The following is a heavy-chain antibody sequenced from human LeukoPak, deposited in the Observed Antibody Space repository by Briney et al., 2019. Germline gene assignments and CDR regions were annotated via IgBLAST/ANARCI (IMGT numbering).Heavy chain of an antibody. Sequence: SETLSLTCTVSGGSIVSYYWSWIRQPPGKGLEWIGYIYYNGRTSYNPSLKRRVAISVDTSKTQFSLNLSAVTAADTALYYCARDLYWPPGAFDIWGPGTMVTVSS. CDR3: ARDLYWPPGAFDI. D-gene: IGHD2-15*01. CDR1: GGSIVSYY. V-gene: IGHV4-59*01. CDR2: IYYNGRT. J-gene: IGHJ3*02.